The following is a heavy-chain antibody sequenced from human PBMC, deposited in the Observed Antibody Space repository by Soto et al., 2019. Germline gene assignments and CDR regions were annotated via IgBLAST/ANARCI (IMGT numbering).Heavy chain of an antibody. CDR2: INDRGSI. V-gene: IGHV4-34*01. D-gene: IGHD3-9*01. CDR1: GGSFSGYY. CDR3: ARESHDILTGPPWVWYFDL. Sequence: QVQLQQWGAGPLRPLETLSLTCGVSGGSFSGYYWAWIRQSPGKGLEWIGEINDRGSINYNPSLKSRVSFSVDTSKNHYSLHLRSVTAADTAVYYCARESHDILTGPPWVWYFDLWGRGNLVTVSS. J-gene: IGHJ2*01.